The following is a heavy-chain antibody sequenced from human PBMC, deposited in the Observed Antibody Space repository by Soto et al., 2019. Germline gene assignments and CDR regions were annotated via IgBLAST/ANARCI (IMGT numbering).Heavy chain of an antibody. CDR3: ARGWWSGSSSGRLGYYYGMDV. J-gene: IGHJ6*04. CDR2: INHSGST. CDR1: GGSFSGYY. Sequence: PSETLSLTCTVSGGSFSGYYWSWIRQPPGKGLEWIGEINHSGSTNYNPSLKSRVTISVDTSKNQFSLKLSSVTAADTAVYYCARGWWSGSSSGRLGYYYGMDVWVEETTVTVSS. D-gene: IGHD1-26*01. V-gene: IGHV4-34*01.